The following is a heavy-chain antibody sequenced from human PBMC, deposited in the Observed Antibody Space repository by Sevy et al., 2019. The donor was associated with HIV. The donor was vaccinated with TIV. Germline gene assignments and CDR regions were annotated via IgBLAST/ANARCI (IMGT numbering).Heavy chain of an antibody. V-gene: IGHV3-48*03. Sequence: GGSLRLSCVGSGFTFSSFEMNWVRQAPGKGPKWVAYIDIAGSTIYYAESVKGRFTISRDNAKNSLYLRMNGLTADDTAVYYCAREYRGSGSYYEDLWGQGTLVTVSS. CDR2: IDIAGSTI. CDR3: AREYRGSGSYYEDL. CDR1: GFTFSSFE. D-gene: IGHD3-10*01. J-gene: IGHJ4*02.